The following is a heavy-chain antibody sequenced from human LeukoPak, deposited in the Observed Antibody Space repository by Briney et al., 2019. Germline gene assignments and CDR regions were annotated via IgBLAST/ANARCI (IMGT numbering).Heavy chain of an antibody. V-gene: IGHV4-31*03. Sequence: SETLSLTCTVSGGSISTGSHYWGWIRQHPGKGLEWIGYIYYSGSTYYNPSLKSRVTISVDTSKNQFSLKLSSVTAADTAVYYCARAPSYDILTGYEFDYWGQGTLVTVSS. J-gene: IGHJ4*02. CDR2: IYYSGST. CDR1: GGSISTGSHY. CDR3: ARAPSYDILTGYEFDY. D-gene: IGHD3-9*01.